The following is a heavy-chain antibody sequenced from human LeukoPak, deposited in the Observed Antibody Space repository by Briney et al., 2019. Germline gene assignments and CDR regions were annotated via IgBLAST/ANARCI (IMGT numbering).Heavy chain of an antibody. Sequence: GASVKVSCKASGLTFTSSAVQWVRQARGQRLEWIGWIVVGSDNTDYAQKFQERVTITRDMSTTTAYMELSSLRSEDTAVYYCAADIDYYDGSGYYKNFDYWGQGTLVTVSS. CDR2: IVVGSDNT. J-gene: IGHJ4*02. V-gene: IGHV1-58*01. CDR3: AADIDYYDGSGYYKNFDY. CDR1: GLTFTSSA. D-gene: IGHD3-22*01.